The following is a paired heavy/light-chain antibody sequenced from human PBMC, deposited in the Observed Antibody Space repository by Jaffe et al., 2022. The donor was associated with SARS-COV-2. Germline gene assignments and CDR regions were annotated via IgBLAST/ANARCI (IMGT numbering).Light chain of an antibody. V-gene: IGLV2-14*03. Sequence: QSALTQPASVSGSPGQSITFSCTGTSSDVGANDYVSWYQQHSDKAPKLILYDIRSRPSGVSNRFSGSKSGNTASLTISGLQAEDEAAYYCSAYTSSGLWVFGGGTKLTVL. CDR1: SSDVGANDY. J-gene: IGLJ3*02. CDR3: SAYTSSGLWV. CDR2: DIR.
Heavy chain of an antibody. D-gene: IGHD6-19*01. V-gene: IGHV3-23*04. CDR1: GFIFDNYA. Sequence: EVRLVESGGGFVQPGGSLRLSCAASGFIFDNYAMTWVRQAPGKGLEWISSISGSGDNTKYADSVEGRFTISRDNSKNTLFLQMNSLRGEDTAFYYCAKDLYGWPSQNDYWGQGILVTVSS. CDR2: ISGSGDNT. CDR3: AKDLYGWPSQNDY. J-gene: IGHJ4*02.